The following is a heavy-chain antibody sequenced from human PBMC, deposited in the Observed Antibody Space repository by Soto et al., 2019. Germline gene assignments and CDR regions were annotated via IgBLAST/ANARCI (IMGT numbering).Heavy chain of an antibody. CDR3: ASLILDSSGWYNPTSFDY. Sequence: GASVKVSCKASGGTFSSYAISWVRQAPGQGLEWMGGIIPIFGTANYAQKFQGRVTITADESTSTAYMELSSLRSEDTAVYYCASLILDSSGWYNPTSFDYWGQGTLVTVSS. V-gene: IGHV1-69*13. D-gene: IGHD6-19*01. CDR2: IIPIFGTA. J-gene: IGHJ4*02. CDR1: GGTFSSYA.